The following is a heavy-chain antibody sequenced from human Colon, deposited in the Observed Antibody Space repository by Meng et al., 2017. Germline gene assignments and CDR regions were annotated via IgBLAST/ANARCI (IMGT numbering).Heavy chain of an antibody. Sequence: GESPKTSCAAPGFILSNYWMSWVRPAPGKGPEWVVNINKDGSEIYYMDPVKGRFTISRDNAKNSVYLQMDSLRVEDTAVYYCARPPYGLLGYWGQGTLV. D-gene: IGHD3-16*01. V-gene: IGHV3-7*01. CDR2: INKDGSEI. J-gene: IGHJ4*01. CDR1: GFILSNYW. CDR3: ARPPYGLLGY.